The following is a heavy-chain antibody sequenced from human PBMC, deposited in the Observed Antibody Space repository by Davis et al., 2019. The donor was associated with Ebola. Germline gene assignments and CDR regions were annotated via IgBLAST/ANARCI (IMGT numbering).Heavy chain of an antibody. J-gene: IGHJ6*02. CDR2: INPNSGGT. CDR3: ASGSRYDFWSGYYTGDYYYGMDV. CDR1: GYTFTGYY. V-gene: IGHV1-2*02. D-gene: IGHD3-3*01. Sequence: ASVKVSCKASGYTFTGYYMHWVRQAPGQGLEWMGWINPNSGGTNYAQKFQGRVTMTRDTSISTAYMELSRLRSDDTAVYYCASGSRYDFWSGYYTGDYYYGMDVWGQGTTVTVSS.